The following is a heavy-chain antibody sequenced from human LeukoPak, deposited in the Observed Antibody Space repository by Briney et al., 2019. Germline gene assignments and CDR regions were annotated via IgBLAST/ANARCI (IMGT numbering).Heavy chain of an antibody. D-gene: IGHD6-19*01. CDR1: VFTFSSYS. CDR3: ARFIAVAAQGY. CDR2: ISSSSSYI. V-gene: IGHV3-21*01. J-gene: IGHJ4*02. Sequence: GGSLRLSCAASVFTFSSYSMNWVRQAPGKGLEWVSSISSSSSYIYYADSVKGRFTISRDNAKNSLYLQMNSLRAEDTAVYYCARFIAVAAQGYWGQGTLVTVSS.